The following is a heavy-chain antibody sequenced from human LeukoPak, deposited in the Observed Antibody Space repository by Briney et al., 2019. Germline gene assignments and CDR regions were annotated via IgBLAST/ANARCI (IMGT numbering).Heavy chain of an antibody. CDR2: IHSNSGRT. CDR1: GYTFTAYY. V-gene: IGHV1-2*02. Sequence: ASVKVSCKASGYTFTAYYMYWVRQGPEQGLEWMGWIHSNSGRTKFAQKFQGRVTMTRDTTISTVYMELNRLQSDDTAVYYCARDGGDYNFDYWGQGTLVTVSS. D-gene: IGHD2-21*02. J-gene: IGHJ4*02. CDR3: ARDGGDYNFDY.